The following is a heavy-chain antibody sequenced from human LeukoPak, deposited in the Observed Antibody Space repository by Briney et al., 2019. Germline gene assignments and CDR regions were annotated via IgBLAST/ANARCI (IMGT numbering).Heavy chain of an antibody. V-gene: IGHV5-51*01. Sequence: HGESLMISCKGSGYSFTSYWIGWVRQTPGKGVEWMGIIYPGDSDTRYSPSFQGQVTISADKSISTAYLQWSSLKASDTAMYYCARQVAATGGWFDPWGQGTLVTVSS. CDR2: IYPGDSDT. CDR1: GYSFTSYW. J-gene: IGHJ5*02. D-gene: IGHD2-15*01. CDR3: ARQVAATGGWFDP.